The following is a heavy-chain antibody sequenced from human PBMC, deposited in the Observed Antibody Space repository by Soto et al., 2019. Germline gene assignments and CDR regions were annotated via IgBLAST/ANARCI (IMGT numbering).Heavy chain of an antibody. J-gene: IGHJ4*02. CDR3: TRESGVPG. CDR2: IRSKAYGGTT. Sequence: GGSLRLSCTASGFTFCDYAMSCGRHAPWKGLEWVVFIRSKAYGGTTEYAASVKGRFTISRDDSKSIAYLQMNSLKTEDTAVYYCTRESGVPGWGQGTLVTVSS. CDR1: GFTFCDYA. D-gene: IGHD5-12*01. V-gene: IGHV3-49*04.